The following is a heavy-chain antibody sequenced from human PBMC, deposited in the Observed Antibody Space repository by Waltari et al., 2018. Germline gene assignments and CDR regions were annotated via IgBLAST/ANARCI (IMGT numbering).Heavy chain of an antibody. CDR3: ARGGLYGQQLLESAFEI. D-gene: IGHD6-13*01. CDR1: GGSFSTYA. V-gene: IGHV1-69*05. Sequence: QVQLVQSGAEVKKPGSSVKVSCKASGGSFSTYAITWVRQAPGQGLEWMGGIIPMFETANYAQKVQERVTITTDGSMTTAYMELSSLTSEDTAVYYCARGGLYGQQLLESAFEIWGQGTKVTVAS. CDR2: IIPMFETA. J-gene: IGHJ3*02.